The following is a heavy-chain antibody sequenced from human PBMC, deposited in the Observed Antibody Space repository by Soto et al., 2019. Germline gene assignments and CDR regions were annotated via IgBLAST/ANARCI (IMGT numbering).Heavy chain of an antibody. CDR1: GYTFTSYY. J-gene: IGHJ6*02. CDR3: ARARIAAAPDYYYGMDV. Sequence: QVQLVQSGAEVKKPGASVKVSCKASGYTFTSYYMHWVRQAPGQGLEWMGIINPSGGSTSYAQKFQGRVTMTRDTSTSTVYMELSSLRSEDTAVYYCARARIAAAPDYYYGMDVWGQGTTVTVSS. D-gene: IGHD6-13*01. CDR2: INPSGGST. V-gene: IGHV1-46*01.